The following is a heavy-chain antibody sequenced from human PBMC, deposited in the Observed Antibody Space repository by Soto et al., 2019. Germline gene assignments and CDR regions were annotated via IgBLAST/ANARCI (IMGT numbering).Heavy chain of an antibody. CDR2: ISGSGGST. V-gene: IGHV3-23*01. D-gene: IGHD6-19*01. CDR3: AKEYEYSSGWERIDY. Sequence: EVQLLESGGGLVQPGGSLRLSCAASGFTFSRYAMSCVRQAPGKGLEWVSAISGSGGSTYYADSVKGRFTISRDNSKYTLYLQMNSVRAEDTAVYCCAKEYEYSSGWERIDYWGQGTLVTVSS. CDR1: GFTFSRYA. J-gene: IGHJ4*02.